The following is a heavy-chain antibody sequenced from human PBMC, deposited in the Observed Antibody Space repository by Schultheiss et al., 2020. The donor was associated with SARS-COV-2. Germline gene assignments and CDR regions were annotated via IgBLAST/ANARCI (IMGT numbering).Heavy chain of an antibody. J-gene: IGHJ4*02. CDR1: GFTFSSYG. V-gene: IGHV3-74*01. CDR3: ARDSSGYVPDY. CDR2: INSDGSST. D-gene: IGHD3-22*01. Sequence: GGSLRLSCAASGFTFSSYGMHWVRQAPGKGLVWVSRINSDGSSTSYADSVKGRFTISRDNAKNTLYLQMTSLRAEDTAVYYCARDSSGYVPDYWGQGTLVTVSS.